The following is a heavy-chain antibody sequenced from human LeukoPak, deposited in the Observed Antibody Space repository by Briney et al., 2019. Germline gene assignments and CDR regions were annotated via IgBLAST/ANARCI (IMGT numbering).Heavy chain of an antibody. D-gene: IGHD3-16*01. CDR2: INPNSGDR. V-gene: IGHV1-2*02. CDR1: GYTFTGYY. Sequence: GASVTVSCKASGYTFTGYYIHWVRQAPGQGLEWMGWINPNSGDRNYAQKFQGRVTMTRDTPMNTAYMELSSLRSDDTAVYYCAKLGGGLNGFDPWGQGTLVIVSS. J-gene: IGHJ5*02. CDR3: AKLGGGLNGFDP.